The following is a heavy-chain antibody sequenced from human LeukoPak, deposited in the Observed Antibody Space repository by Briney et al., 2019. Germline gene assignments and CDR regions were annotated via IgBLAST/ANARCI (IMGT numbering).Heavy chain of an antibody. Sequence: ASVKVSCKASGGTFSSYAISWVRQAPGQGLEWMGGIIPIFGTANYAQKFQGRVTITADKSTSTAYMELSSLRSEDTAVYYCARDQGGSGYPGPFDYWGQGTLVTVSS. CDR2: IIPIFGTA. CDR1: GGTFSSYA. J-gene: IGHJ4*02. V-gene: IGHV1-69*06. D-gene: IGHD3-22*01. CDR3: ARDQGGSGYPGPFDY.